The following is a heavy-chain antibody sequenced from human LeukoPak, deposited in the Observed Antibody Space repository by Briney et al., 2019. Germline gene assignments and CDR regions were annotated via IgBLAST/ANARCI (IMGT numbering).Heavy chain of an antibody. CDR2: IRSKANSYAT. CDR3: TRLRPSAGAFDI. V-gene: IGHV3-73*01. Sequence: GGSLRLSCAASGFTFSGSAMHWVRQASRKGLEWVGRIRSKANSYATAYAASVKGRFTISRDDSKNTAYLQMNSLKTEDTAVYYCTRLRPSAGAFDIWGQGTMVTVSS. D-gene: IGHD2-2*01. J-gene: IGHJ3*02. CDR1: GFTFSGSA.